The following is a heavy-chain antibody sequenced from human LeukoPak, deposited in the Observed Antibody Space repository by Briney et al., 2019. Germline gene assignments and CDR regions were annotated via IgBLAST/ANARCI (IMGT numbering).Heavy chain of an antibody. CDR3: ARDIRAVAGLFDY. J-gene: IGHJ4*02. CDR1: GGSMSSYY. CDR2: IYYSGST. Sequence: SETLSLTCTVSGGSMSSYYWSWIRPPPGKGLEWIGYIYYSGSTKYNPSLKSRVTISVDTSTNQFSLKLSSVTAADTAVYYCARDIRAVAGLFDYWGQGTLVTVSS. D-gene: IGHD6-19*01. V-gene: IGHV4-59*01.